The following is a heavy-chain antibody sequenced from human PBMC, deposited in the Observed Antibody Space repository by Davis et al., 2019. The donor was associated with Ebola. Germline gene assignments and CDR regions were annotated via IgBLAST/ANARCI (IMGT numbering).Heavy chain of an antibody. J-gene: IGHJ4*02. CDR2: ISSSSSTI. D-gene: IGHD4-23*01. CDR1: GFTFSSYS. V-gene: IGHV3-48*04. Sequence: GESLKISCAASGFTFSSYSMNWVRQAPGKGLEWVSYISSSSSTIYYADSAKGRFTISRDNAKNSLYLQMNSLRAEDTAVYYCARDGGRLDYWGQGTLVTVSS. CDR3: ARDGGRLDY.